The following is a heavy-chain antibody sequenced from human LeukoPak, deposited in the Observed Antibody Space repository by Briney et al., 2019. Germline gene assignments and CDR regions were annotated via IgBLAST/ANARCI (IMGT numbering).Heavy chain of an antibody. CDR2: IKQDGGEK. V-gene: IGHV3-7*03. Sequence: GGSLRLSCAASEFTFSSYWMIWVRQAPGKGLEWVANIKQDGGEKYYMDSVKGRFTISRDNAKNSLYLQMNSLRAEDTAVYSCARGGPYYYYGMDVWGKGTTVTVSS. CDR3: ARGGPYYYYGMDV. CDR1: EFTFSSYW. J-gene: IGHJ6*04.